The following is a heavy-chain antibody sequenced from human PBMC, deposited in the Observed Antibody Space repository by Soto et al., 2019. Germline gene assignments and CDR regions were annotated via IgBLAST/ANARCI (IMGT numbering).Heavy chain of an antibody. V-gene: IGHV4-4*02. CDR3: AREIVTAGGNNYFDP. Sequence: PSETLSLTCGVSGGTVSSSHCLSLFRQAPSRGLEWIGNVYHTGDTNFNPSLQSRVTFSVDKSNNQFSLRLTPLTAADTAVYFCAREIVTAGGNNYFDPWGPGTLVTVSS. CDR1: GGTVSSSHC. J-gene: IGHJ5*02. CDR2: VYHTGDT. D-gene: IGHD2-21*02.